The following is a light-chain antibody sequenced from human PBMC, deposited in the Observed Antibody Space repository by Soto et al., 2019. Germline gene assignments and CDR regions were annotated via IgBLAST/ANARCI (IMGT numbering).Light chain of an antibody. CDR3: QQRSNWPPIT. J-gene: IGKJ5*01. CDR1: QSASSN. V-gene: IGKV3-11*01. Sequence: EILMTQSPDTPCLSPGERATLSCRASQSASSNLAWYQQRPGQAPRLLLHDASHRAAGIPARFSSSGFATDYTLPTSSLQPEDASVYYCQQRSNWPPITFGQGTRLEIK. CDR2: DAS.